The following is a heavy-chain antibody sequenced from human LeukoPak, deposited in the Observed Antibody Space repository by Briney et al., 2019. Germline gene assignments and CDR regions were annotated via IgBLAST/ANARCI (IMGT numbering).Heavy chain of an antibody. J-gene: IGHJ4*02. Sequence: PSETLSLTCTVSGGSISSYYWSWIRQPPGKGLEWIGYIYYSGSTNYNPSLKSRVTISVDTSKNQFSLKLSSVTAADTAVYYCARVDPNSSSTLEVFDYWGQGTLVTVSS. V-gene: IGHV4-59*01. CDR1: GGSISSYY. CDR2: IYYSGST. D-gene: IGHD6-6*01. CDR3: ARVDPNSSSTLEVFDY.